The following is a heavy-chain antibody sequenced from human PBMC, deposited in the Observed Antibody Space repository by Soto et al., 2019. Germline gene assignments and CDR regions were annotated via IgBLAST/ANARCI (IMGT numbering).Heavy chain of an antibody. J-gene: IGHJ3*02. V-gene: IGHV1-69*06. CDR2: TIPVFNTA. Sequence: QVQLEQSGAEVKKPGSSVKVSCKASGGTLSDHGVAWLRQAPGQGLEWMGGTIPVFNTAKYAQKFQGRATVTADKFTNIAYMELSSLRSEHTGFYFCARVVYGSGNYYTGLSAFDTWGQGTTVIVPS. CDR3: ARVVYGSGNYYTGLSAFDT. CDR1: GGTLSDHG. D-gene: IGHD3-10*01.